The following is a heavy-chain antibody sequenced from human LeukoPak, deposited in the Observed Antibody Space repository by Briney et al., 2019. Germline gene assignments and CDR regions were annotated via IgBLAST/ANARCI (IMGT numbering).Heavy chain of an antibody. J-gene: IGHJ6*02. CDR1: GGTFSSYA. Sequence: SVKVSCKASGGTFSSYAISWVRQAPGQGLEGWGRIIPILGIANYPKKFQGRVTITADKSTSTAYMELSSLRSEDTAVYYCARSNSGSYYYGMDVWGQGTTVTVSS. V-gene: IGHV1-69*04. CDR2: IIPILGIA. CDR3: ARSNSGSYYYGMDV. D-gene: IGHD1-26*01.